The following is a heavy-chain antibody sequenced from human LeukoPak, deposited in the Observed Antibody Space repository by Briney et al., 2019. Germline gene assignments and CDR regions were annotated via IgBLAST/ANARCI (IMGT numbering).Heavy chain of an antibody. Sequence: ASVTVSCKASGYTFTGYYMHWVRQAPGQGLEWMGWINPNSGGTNYAQKFQGRVTMTRDTSISTAYMELSRLRSDDTAVYYCARGPRVAAAGTNWFDPWGQGTLVTVSS. V-gene: IGHV1-2*02. J-gene: IGHJ5*02. D-gene: IGHD6-13*01. CDR3: ARGPRVAAAGTNWFDP. CDR2: INPNSGGT. CDR1: GYTFTGYY.